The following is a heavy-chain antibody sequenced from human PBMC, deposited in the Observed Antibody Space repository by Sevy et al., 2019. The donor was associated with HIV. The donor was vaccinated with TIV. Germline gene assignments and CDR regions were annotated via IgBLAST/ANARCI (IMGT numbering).Heavy chain of an antibody. D-gene: IGHD3-22*01. Sequence: GGSLRLSCAASGFTFSSYAMSWVRQAPGKGLEWVSAISGSGGSTYYADSVKGRFTISRDNSKNTLYLQMNSLRAEDTAVYYCAKDGASSGYYHAEDFQHWGQGTLVTVSS. J-gene: IGHJ1*01. CDR2: ISGSGGST. CDR1: GFTFSSYA. CDR3: AKDGASSGYYHAEDFQH. V-gene: IGHV3-23*01.